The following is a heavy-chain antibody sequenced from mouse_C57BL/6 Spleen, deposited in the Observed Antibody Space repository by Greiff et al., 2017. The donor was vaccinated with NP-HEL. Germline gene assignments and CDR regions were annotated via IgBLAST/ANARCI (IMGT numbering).Heavy chain of an antibody. D-gene: IGHD3-3*01. CDR3: AKKGDDYAMDY. V-gene: IGHV2-5*01. CDR1: GFSLTSYG. Sequence: VKLMESGPGLVQPSQSLSITCTVSGFSLTSYGVHWVRQSPGKGLEWLGVLWRGGSTDYNAAFMSRLSITKDNSKSQVFFKMNSLQADDTAIYYCAKKGDDYAMDYWGQGTSVTVSS. J-gene: IGHJ4*01. CDR2: LWRGGST.